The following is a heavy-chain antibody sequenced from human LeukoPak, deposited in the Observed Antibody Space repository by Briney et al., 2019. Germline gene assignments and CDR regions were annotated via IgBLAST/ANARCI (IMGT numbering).Heavy chain of an antibody. Sequence: ASVKVSCKASGYTFTGYYMHWVRQAPGQGLEWMGWINPNSGGTNYAQKFQGRVTMTRDTSISTAYMELSRLRSDDTAVYYCARACLRQQQPPFVYWGQGTLVTVSS. D-gene: IGHD6-13*01. V-gene: IGHV1-2*02. J-gene: IGHJ4*02. CDR3: ARACLRQQQPPFVY. CDR2: INPNSGGT. CDR1: GYTFTGYY.